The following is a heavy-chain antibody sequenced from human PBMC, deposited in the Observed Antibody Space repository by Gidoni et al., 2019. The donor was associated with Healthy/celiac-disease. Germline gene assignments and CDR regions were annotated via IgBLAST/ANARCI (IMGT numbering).Heavy chain of an antibody. J-gene: IGHJ4*02. D-gene: IGHD6-19*01. CDR2: ISWNSGSI. V-gene: IGHV3-9*01. CDR1: GFTFDDYA. Sequence: VESGGGLVQPGRSLRLSCAASGFTFDDYAMHWVRQAPGKGLEWVSGISWNSGSIGYADSVKGRFTISRDNAKNYLYLQMISLGAEDTALYYCAKDLEMTAVAVDYWGQGTLVTVSS. CDR3: AKDLEMTAVAVDY.